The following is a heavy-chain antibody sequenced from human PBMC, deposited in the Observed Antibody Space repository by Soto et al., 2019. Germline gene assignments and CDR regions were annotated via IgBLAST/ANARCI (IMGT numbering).Heavy chain of an antibody. CDR3: ARVLFGTEHYDFWSGYYTDYYYGMDV. V-gene: IGHV3-72*01. Sequence: GGSRRLSCAASGFTFSDYHMDWVRQAPGKGMEWVGRSRNKANSYTTAYAASVKGRFAISRDDSKNSLYLQMNSLRAEDTAVYYCARVLFGTEHYDFWSGYYTDYYYGMDVWGQGTTVTVSS. J-gene: IGHJ6*02. CDR1: GFTFSDYH. CDR2: SRNKANSYTT. D-gene: IGHD3-3*01.